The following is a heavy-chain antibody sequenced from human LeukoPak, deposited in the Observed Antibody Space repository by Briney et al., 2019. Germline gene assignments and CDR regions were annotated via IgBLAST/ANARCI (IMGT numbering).Heavy chain of an antibody. CDR3: ARVSSWYRSTDFDY. D-gene: IGHD6-13*01. Sequence: PGGSLRLSCAASGFTFSSYEMNWVRQAPGKGLEWVAVISYDGSNKYYADSVKGRFTISRDNSKNTLYLQMNSLRAEDTAVYYCARVSSWYRSTDFDYWGQGTLVTVSS. V-gene: IGHV3-30*04. CDR1: GFTFSSYE. CDR2: ISYDGSNK. J-gene: IGHJ4*02.